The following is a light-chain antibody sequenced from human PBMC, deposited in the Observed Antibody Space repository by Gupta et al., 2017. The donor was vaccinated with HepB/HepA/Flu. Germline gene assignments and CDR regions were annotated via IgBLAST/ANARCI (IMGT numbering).Light chain of an antibody. CDR3: CSYAGSSTHYV. J-gene: IGLJ1*01. Sequence: HSALTQPASVSGSPGQSLTISCTGTSSDVGSNNLVSWYQQHPGKAPKLMIYEVSKRPSGVTNRFSGSKSGITASLTSAGLQAEDEADYYCCSYAGSSTHYVFGTGTKVTVL. CDR1: SSDVGSNNL. CDR2: EVS. V-gene: IGLV2-23*02.